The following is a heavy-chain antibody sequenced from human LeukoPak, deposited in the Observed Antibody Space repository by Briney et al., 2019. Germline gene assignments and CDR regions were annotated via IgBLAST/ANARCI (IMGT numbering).Heavy chain of an antibody. CDR3: AKGGSDPITDVDY. CDR1: GFSFNNHG. V-gene: IGHV3-30*18. CDR2: ISYDGSNK. Sequence: GRSLRLSCATSGFSFNNHGLQWVRQAPGKGLEWVAVISYDGSNKYFADSVKGRFTISRDNSKNTLYLQMNSLRPEDTAIYYCAKGGSDPITDVDYWGQGTLVTVSS. J-gene: IGHJ4*02.